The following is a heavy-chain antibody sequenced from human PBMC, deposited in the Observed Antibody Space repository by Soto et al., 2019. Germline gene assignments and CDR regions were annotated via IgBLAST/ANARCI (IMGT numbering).Heavy chain of an antibody. D-gene: IGHD3-9*01. V-gene: IGHV1-18*04. Sequence: ASVKFSCKASGYTFTSYGISWVRQAPGQGLEWMGWISAYNGNTNYAQKLQGRVTMTTDTSTSTAYMELRSLRSDDTAVYYCARDRRYDILTGYYPREDFGMDVWGQGTTVTVSS. J-gene: IGHJ6*02. CDR2: ISAYNGNT. CDR1: GYTFTSYG. CDR3: ARDRRYDILTGYYPREDFGMDV.